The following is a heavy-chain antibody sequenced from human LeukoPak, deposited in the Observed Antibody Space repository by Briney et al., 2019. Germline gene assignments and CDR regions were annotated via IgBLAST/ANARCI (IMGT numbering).Heavy chain of an antibody. D-gene: IGHD1-26*01. CDR2: MNPNSGNT. J-gene: IGHJ4*02. V-gene: IGHV1-8*01. Sequence: ASVKVSCKTSGYTFPSYDINWVRQATGQGLEWTGWMNPNSGNTGYTQKFQGRVTISRNTSITTAYMELSSLRSEDTGVYYCARGPKWTGSYYYFDYWGQGTLVTVSS. CDR3: ARGPKWTGSYYYFDY. CDR1: GYTFPSYD.